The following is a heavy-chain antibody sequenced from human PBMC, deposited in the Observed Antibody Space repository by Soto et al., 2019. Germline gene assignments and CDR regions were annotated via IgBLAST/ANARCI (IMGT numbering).Heavy chain of an antibody. CDR3: ARDALEYSSSSSDY. CDR1: GFTFSSYG. V-gene: IGHV3-33*01. D-gene: IGHD6-6*01. CDR2: IWYDGSNK. Sequence: GSLRLSCAASGFTFSSYGMHWVRQAPGKGLEWVAVIWYDGSNKYYADSVKGRFTISRDNSKNTLYLQMNSLRAEDTAVYYCARDALEYSSSSSDYWGQGTLVTVSS. J-gene: IGHJ4*02.